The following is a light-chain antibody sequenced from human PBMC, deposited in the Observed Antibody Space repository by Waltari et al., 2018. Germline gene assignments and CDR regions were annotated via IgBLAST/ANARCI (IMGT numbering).Light chain of an antibody. CDR1: QSISSTY. CDR2: GAS. Sequence: EIVLTQSPGTLSLSPGERANLYCRASQSISSTYLAWYQQKPGQAPRLLIYGASRRATGIPDRFSGSGSGTDFTLSISRLEPEDFAVYYCQQGGGPLRFTFGQGTKLEIK. CDR3: QQGGGPLRFT. J-gene: IGKJ2*01. V-gene: IGKV3-20*01.